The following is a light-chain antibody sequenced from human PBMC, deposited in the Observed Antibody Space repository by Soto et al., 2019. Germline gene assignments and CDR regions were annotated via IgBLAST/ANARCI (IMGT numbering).Light chain of an antibody. J-gene: IGKJ4*01. CDR3: QQCYSPPLS. V-gene: IGKV1-39*01. CDR1: QDISGR. Sequence: TQMPQAPSSLSASIGETFSITCLASQDISGRLNWYQQTRGRVPKLLIYGASNLESGVPSRFSGSGSGTDFTLTISGLQAEDFASYYCQQCYSPPLSFGGGTKVDIK. CDR2: GAS.